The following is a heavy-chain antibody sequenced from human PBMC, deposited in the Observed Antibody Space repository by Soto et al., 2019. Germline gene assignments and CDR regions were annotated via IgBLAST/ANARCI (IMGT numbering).Heavy chain of an antibody. J-gene: IGHJ4*02. CDR3: AAATPYYDSSGYPY. D-gene: IGHD3-22*01. CDR1: GFTFTSSA. V-gene: IGHV1-58*01. Sequence: ASVKVSCKASGFTFTSSAVQWVRQARGQRLEWIGWIVVGSGNTNYAQKFQERVTITRDMSTSTAYMELSSLRSEDTAVYYCAAATPYYDSSGYPYWGQGTLVTVSS. CDR2: IVVGSGNT.